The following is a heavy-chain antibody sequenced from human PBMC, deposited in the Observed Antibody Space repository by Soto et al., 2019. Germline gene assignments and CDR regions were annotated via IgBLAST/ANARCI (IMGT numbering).Heavy chain of an antibody. J-gene: IGHJ3*02. V-gene: IGHV1-18*01. CDR1: GYTFTSYG. CDR2: ISAYNGNT. D-gene: IGHD1-26*01. Sequence: QVQLVQSGAEVKKPGASVKVSCKASGYTFTSYGISWVRQAPGHGLEWMGWISAYNGNTNYAQQLQGRVTMTTATSTSTAYMELRSLRSDDTSVYYCAGESMGATKIRPEACHIWGQGPMVTVSS. CDR3: AGESMGATKIRPEACHI.